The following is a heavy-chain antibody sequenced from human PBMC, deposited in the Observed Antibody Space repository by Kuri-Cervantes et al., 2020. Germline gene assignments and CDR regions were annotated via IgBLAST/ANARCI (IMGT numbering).Heavy chain of an antibody. D-gene: IGHD2-2*01. CDR3: ATPYCSSTSCPYNWFDP. J-gene: IGHJ5*02. V-gene: IGHV1-2*02. CDR2: INPNSGGT. CDR1: GYTFTGYY. Sequence: GGSLRLSCKASGYTFTGYYMHWVRQAAGQGLEWMGWINPNSGGTNYAQKFQGRVTMTRDTSISTAYMELSRLRSDDTAVYYCATPYCSSTSCPYNWFDPWGQGTLVTVSS.